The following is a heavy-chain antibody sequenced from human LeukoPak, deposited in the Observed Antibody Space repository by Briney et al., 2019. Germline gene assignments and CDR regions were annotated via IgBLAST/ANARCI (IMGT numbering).Heavy chain of an antibody. Sequence: ASVKVSCKTSGYTFIGHYIRWVRQAPGQGLEWMGWINPNSGGTNYAQKFQGRVTMTRDTSISTAYMELSRLRSDDTAVYYCARGGVGYYYMDVWGKGTTVTISS. CDR2: INPNSGGT. J-gene: IGHJ6*03. CDR1: GYTFIGHY. D-gene: IGHD1-26*01. V-gene: IGHV1-2*02. CDR3: ARGGVGYYYMDV.